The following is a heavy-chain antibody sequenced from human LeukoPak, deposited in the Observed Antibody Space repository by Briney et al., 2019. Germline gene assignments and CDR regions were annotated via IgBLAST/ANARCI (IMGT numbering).Heavy chain of an antibody. Sequence: SQTLSLTCAISGDTVSNNSDAWNWIRMSPSRGLEWLGRTYYRSKWYNDYAVSVKSRITINPDTSKTQFSLQLNSVTPDDTAVYYCAGTKGGDWDFVFDCWGQGTLVTVSS. J-gene: IGHJ4*02. CDR1: GDTVSNNSDA. CDR2: TYYRSKWYN. V-gene: IGHV6-1*01. CDR3: AGTKGGDWDFVFDC. D-gene: IGHD2-21*02.